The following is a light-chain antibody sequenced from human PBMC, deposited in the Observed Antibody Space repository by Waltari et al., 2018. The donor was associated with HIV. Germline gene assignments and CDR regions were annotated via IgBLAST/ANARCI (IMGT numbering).Light chain of an antibody. J-gene: IGLJ3*02. Sequence: SYDLSQPPSVSVSPGPTARIPCSGAKLGAKYVSWYHQYPFQSPVLVIYHDDRRPARLHERFFGANSGTTATLSIGGTQTMDEADYYCQAWYSSAVVFGRGTKLTVL. CDR2: HDD. CDR3: QAWYSSAVV. V-gene: IGLV3-1*01. CDR1: KLGAKY.